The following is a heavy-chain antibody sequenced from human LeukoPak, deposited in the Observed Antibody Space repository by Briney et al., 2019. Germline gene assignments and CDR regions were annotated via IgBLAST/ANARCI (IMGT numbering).Heavy chain of an antibody. D-gene: IGHD2-2*01. Sequence: SRTLSLTCTVSGGSISSGYNYWSWIRQPAGKGLEWIGRIYTSGTTNYNPSLKSRVTISQDTSNNQFSLKLRSVTAADTAVYYCAKSGCSSSSCPGFLWGQGTLVTVSS. V-gene: IGHV4-61*02. J-gene: IGHJ4*02. CDR3: AKSGCSSSSCPGFL. CDR1: GGSISSGYNY. CDR2: IYTSGTT.